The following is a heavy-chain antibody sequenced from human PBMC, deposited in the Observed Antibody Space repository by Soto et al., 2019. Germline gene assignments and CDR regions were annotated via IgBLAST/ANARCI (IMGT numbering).Heavy chain of an antibody. V-gene: IGHV3-9*01. CDR2: ISWNSGSI. CDR1: GLTVSGKKY. CDR3: AKGLRYYYFDY. J-gene: IGHJ4*02. D-gene: IGHD1-20*01. Sequence: PGGSLRLSCVASGLTVSGKKYMAWVRQAPGKGPEWVSGISWNSGSIGYADSVKGRFTISRDNAKNSLYLQMNSLRAEDTALYYCAKGLRYYYFDYWGQGTLVTVSS.